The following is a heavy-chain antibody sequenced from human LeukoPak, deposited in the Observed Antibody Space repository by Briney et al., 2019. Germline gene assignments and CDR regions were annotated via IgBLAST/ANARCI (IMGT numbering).Heavy chain of an antibody. V-gene: IGHV4-4*02. D-gene: IGHD4-17*01. Sequence: SGTLSLTCAVSGGSISSSHWWSWVRQPPGKGLEWIGEIYHSGSTNYNPSLKSRVTISVDQSKNQFSLNLISVTAADTAVYYCARSSYGDYLSGSGFGYFDCWGQGTLVTVSS. CDR2: IYHSGST. CDR1: GGSISSSHW. J-gene: IGHJ4*02. CDR3: ARSSYGDYLSGSGFGYFDC.